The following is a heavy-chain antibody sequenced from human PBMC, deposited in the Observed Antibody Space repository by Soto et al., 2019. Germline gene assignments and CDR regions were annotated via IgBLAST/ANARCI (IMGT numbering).Heavy chain of an antibody. CDR2: NSYSGST. D-gene: IGHD1-26*01. CDR3: ARHGGSYSFDY. CDR1: GAATGSHP. Sequence: SEPLSLTCTVTGAATGSHPGSWLRQPPGKGLEWIGYNSYSGSTDYNPSLKSRVTISVDTSKNQFSLKLSSATAADTAVYYCARHGGSYSFDYWGQGTLVTVSS. V-gene: IGHV4-59*08. J-gene: IGHJ4*02.